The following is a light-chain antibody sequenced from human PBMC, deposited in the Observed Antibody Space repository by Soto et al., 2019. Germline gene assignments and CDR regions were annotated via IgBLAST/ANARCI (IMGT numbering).Light chain of an antibody. CDR1: QGIAPY. J-gene: IGKJ4*01. CDR3: QKYNSAPLT. V-gene: IGKV1-27*01. Sequence: QMTQSPSSLSAFVGDRVTITCRASQGIAPYLAWFQQKPGKVPKLLIYATSTLQSGVPSRFSGSGSGTDFTLTISRLQPEDVGTYYCQKYNSAPLTFGGGTKVEIK. CDR2: ATS.